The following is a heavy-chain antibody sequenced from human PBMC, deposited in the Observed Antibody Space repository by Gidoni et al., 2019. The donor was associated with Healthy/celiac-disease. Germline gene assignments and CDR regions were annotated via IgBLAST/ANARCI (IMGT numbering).Heavy chain of an antibody. CDR1: GFTFSSYA. Sequence: EVQLLESGGGLVQPGGSLRLSCAASGFTFSSYAMSWVRPAPGKGLEWVSAISGSGGSTYYADSVKGRFTISRDNSKNTLYLQMNSLRAEDTAVYYCAKDFQGYCSGGSCAWYFDYWGQGTLVTVSS. D-gene: IGHD2-15*01. V-gene: IGHV3-23*01. CDR3: AKDFQGYCSGGSCAWYFDY. J-gene: IGHJ4*02. CDR2: ISGSGGST.